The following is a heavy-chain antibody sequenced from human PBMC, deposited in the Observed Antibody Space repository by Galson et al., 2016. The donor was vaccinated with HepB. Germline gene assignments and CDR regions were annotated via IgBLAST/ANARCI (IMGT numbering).Heavy chain of an antibody. CDR3: ARVRDCLELYFCS. Sequence: PALVKPTQTLTLTCSFSGFSLHASRLDVAWIRQPPGKALEWLALIYWDVDKRYSPSLKSRLTITKDTSKNQVVLTMTDMDPVDTATYFCARVRDCLELYFCSRGQGTLVTVSS. CDR1: GFSLHASRLD. CDR2: IYWDVDK. J-gene: IGHJ4*02. D-gene: IGHD1-7*01. V-gene: IGHV2-5*02.